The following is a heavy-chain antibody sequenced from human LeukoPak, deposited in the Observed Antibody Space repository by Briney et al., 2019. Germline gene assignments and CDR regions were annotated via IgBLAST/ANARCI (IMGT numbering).Heavy chain of an antibody. V-gene: IGHV3-23*01. CDR2: ISGSGGVT. Sequence: HSGGSLRLSCAASGFTFNNYAMSWVRQAPGKGLEWVSDISGSGGVTHYADSVKGRFTISRDNSKNTLYLQMNSLRAEDTAVYYCAKSVGWVKYYFDYWGQGTLVTVSS. J-gene: IGHJ4*02. D-gene: IGHD6-19*01. CDR3: AKSVGWVKYYFDY. CDR1: GFTFNNYA.